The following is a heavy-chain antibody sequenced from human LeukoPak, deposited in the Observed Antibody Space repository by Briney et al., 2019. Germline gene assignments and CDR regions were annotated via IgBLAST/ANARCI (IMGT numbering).Heavy chain of an antibody. CDR2: IYHSGST. CDR3: AREGDSNSVGWFDP. CDR1: GYSISSGYY. Sequence: PSETLSLTRTVSGYSISSGYYWGWIRQPPGKGLEWIGSIYHSGSTYYNPSLKSRVTISVDTSKNQFSLKLSSVTAADTAVYYCAREGDSNSVGWFDPWGQGTLVTVSS. J-gene: IGHJ5*02. V-gene: IGHV4-38-2*02. D-gene: IGHD6-13*01.